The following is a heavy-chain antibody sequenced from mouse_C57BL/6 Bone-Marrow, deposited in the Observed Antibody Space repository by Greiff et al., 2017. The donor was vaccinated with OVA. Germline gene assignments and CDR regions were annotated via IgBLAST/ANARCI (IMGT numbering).Heavy chain of an antibody. CDR1: GYTFTSYW. J-gene: IGHJ1*03. CDR3: ARDYYGSSFSYCYFDV. V-gene: IGHV1-55*01. CDR2: IYPGSGST. D-gene: IGHD1-1*01. Sequence: QVQLQQPGAELVKPGASVKMSCKASGYTFTSYWINWVKQRPGQGLEWIGDIYPGSGSTTYNEKFKSKATLTVDTSSRTAYMQLSSLTSEDSAVYYCARDYYGSSFSYCYFDVWGTGTTVTVSS.